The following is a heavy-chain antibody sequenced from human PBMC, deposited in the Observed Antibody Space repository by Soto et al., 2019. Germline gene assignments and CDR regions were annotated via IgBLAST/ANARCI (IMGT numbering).Heavy chain of an antibody. V-gene: IGHV3-53*01. CDR1: GFTVSSNY. CDR2: IYSGGST. Sequence: GGSLRLSCAASGFTVSSNYMSWVRQAPGKELEWVSVIYSGGSTYYADSVKGRFTISRDNSKNTLYLQMNSLRAEDTAVYYCARDYATAGNYYYYGMDVWGQGTTVTVSS. J-gene: IGHJ6*02. CDR3: ARDYATAGNYYYYGMDV. D-gene: IGHD4-17*01.